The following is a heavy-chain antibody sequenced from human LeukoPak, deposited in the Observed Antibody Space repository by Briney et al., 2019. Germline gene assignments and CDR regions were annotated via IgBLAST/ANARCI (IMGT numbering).Heavy chain of an antibody. J-gene: IGHJ4*02. D-gene: IGHD3-10*01. Sequence: GGSLRLSCAASGFTFNSYAMNWVRQAPGKGLEWVSIISVSGGTTYYADSVKGRFTISRDNSKNTLYLQMNSLRAEDTAVYYCAKENTSGSRLFDYWGQGTLVTVSS. CDR2: ISVSGGTT. CDR1: GFTFNSYA. CDR3: AKENTSGSRLFDY. V-gene: IGHV3-23*01.